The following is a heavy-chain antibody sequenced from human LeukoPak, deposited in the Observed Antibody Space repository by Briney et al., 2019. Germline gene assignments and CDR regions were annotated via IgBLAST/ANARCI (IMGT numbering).Heavy chain of an antibody. J-gene: IGHJ6*02. Sequence: GGSLRLSCAASGFTFSSYEMNWVRQAPGQGLEWVSYISSSGSTIYYADSVKGRFTISRDNAKNSLYLQMNSLRAEDTAVYYCARDWQSIAAATDLTMDVWGQGTTVTVSS. CDR2: ISSSGSTI. CDR1: GFTFSSYE. CDR3: ARDWQSIAAATDLTMDV. D-gene: IGHD6-13*01. V-gene: IGHV3-48*03.